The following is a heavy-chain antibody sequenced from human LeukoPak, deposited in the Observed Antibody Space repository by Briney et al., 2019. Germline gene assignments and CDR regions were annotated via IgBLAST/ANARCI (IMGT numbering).Heavy chain of an antibody. CDR1: GFTFSSYA. CDR2: ISSSSSYI. J-gene: IGHJ3*02. CDR3: AREAEDAFDI. V-gene: IGHV3-21*01. Sequence: GGSLRLSCAASGFTFSSYAMSWVRQAPGKGLEWVSSISSSSSYIYYADSVKGRFTISRDNAKNSLYLQMNSLRAEDTAVYYCAREAEDAFDIWGQGTMVTVSS.